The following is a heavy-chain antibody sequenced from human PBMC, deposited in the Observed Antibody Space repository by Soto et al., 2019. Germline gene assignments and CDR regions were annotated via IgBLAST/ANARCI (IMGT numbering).Heavy chain of an antibody. J-gene: IGHJ4*02. V-gene: IGHV4-39*01. Sequence: QLQLQESGPGLVKPSETLSLTCTVSGGSISSSSYYWGWIRQPPGKGLEWIGSISYTGSTYYNPSLKSRVAMSVDTSKNQFSLTLSCGTAAATAVYYCARRNWFSFYYWGQGTLVTVSS. D-gene: IGHD3-9*01. CDR2: ISYTGST. CDR3: ARRNWFSFYY. CDR1: GGSISSSSYY.